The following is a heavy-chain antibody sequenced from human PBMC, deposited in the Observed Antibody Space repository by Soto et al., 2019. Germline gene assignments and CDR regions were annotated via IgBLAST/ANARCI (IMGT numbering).Heavy chain of an antibody. CDR3: ARRGKVITTNYGMDV. D-gene: IGHD4-4*01. CDR2: IYYSGST. J-gene: IGHJ6*02. CDR1: GGSISSSSYY. Sequence: ASETLSLTCTVSGGSISSSSYYWGWIRQPPGKGLEWIGSIYYSGSTYYNPSLKSRVTISVDTSKNQFSLKLSSVTAADTAVYYCARRGKVITTNYGMDVWGQGTTVTVSS. V-gene: IGHV4-39*01.